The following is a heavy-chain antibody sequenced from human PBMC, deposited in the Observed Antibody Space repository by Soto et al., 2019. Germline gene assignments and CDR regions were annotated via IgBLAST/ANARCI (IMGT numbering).Heavy chain of an antibody. CDR2: INHSGST. D-gene: IGHD2-15*01. CDR3: ARTSGYCSGGSCPNYYYYYGMDV. J-gene: IGHJ6*02. CDR1: GGSFSGYY. Sequence: KASETLSLTCAVCGGSFSGYYWSWIRQPPGKXLEWIGEINHSGSTNYNPSLKSRVTISVDTSKNQFSLKLSSVTAADTAVYYCARTSGYCSGGSCPNYYYYYGMDVWGQGTTVTVSS. V-gene: IGHV4-34*01.